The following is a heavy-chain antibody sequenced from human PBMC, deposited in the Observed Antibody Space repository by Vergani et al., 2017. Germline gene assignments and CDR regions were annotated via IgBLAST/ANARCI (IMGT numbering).Heavy chain of an antibody. CDR3: ARDPRRDGGGPEDYYYGMDV. D-gene: IGHD2-21*01. CDR1: GATFRSNT. CDR2: IIPVLGKT. V-gene: IGHV1-69*08. J-gene: IGHJ6*02. Sequence: QVQLVQSGAEVKKPGSSVKVSCKASGATFRSNTISWVRQVPGQGLEWMGRIIPVLGKTKYAQDFQGRLTITADTSTSTAYMELTSLRSQDTAVYYCARDPRRDGGGPEDYYYGMDVWGQGTTVTGSS.